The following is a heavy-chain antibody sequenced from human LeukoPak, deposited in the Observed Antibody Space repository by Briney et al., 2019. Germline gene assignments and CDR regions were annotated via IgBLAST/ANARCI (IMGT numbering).Heavy chain of an antibody. J-gene: IGHJ4*02. CDR1: GFTFSSYA. V-gene: IGHV3-30-3*01. D-gene: IGHD6-6*01. Sequence: PGRPLRLSCAASGFTFSSYAMHWVRQAPGKGLEWVAVISYDGSNKYYADSMKGRFTISRDNSKNTLYLQMNSLRAEDTAVYYCARVSSTFYWGQGTLVTVSS. CDR2: ISYDGSNK. CDR3: ARVSSTFY.